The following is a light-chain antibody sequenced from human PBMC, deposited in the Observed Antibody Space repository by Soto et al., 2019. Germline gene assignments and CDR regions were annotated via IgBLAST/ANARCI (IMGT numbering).Light chain of an antibody. J-gene: IGKJ1*01. Sequence: DIVMTQSPDSLAVSLGERATINCKSSQSVLYSSNNKNYLAWYQQKSGQPPKLLIYWASTRESGVPDRFSGSGSGTDFTLTISSLQAEDVAVYYCQQYVSPPQTFGQGTRVEIK. CDR3: QQYVSPPQT. CDR2: WAS. CDR1: QSVLYSSNNKNY. V-gene: IGKV4-1*01.